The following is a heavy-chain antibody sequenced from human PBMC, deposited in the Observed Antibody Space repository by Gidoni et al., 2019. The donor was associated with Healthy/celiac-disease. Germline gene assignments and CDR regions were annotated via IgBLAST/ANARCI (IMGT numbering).Heavy chain of an antibody. J-gene: IGHJ4*02. CDR2: INHSGST. CDR1: GGSFSGYY. CDR3: ARAAVADF. V-gene: IGHV4-34*01. D-gene: IGHD6-19*01. Sequence: QVQLQQWGAGLLKPSETLSLTCAVYGGSFSGYYCSWIRQPPGKGLEWIGEINHSGSTNYNPSLKSRVTISVDTSKNQFSLKLSSVTAADTAVYYCARAAVADFWGQGTLVTVSS.